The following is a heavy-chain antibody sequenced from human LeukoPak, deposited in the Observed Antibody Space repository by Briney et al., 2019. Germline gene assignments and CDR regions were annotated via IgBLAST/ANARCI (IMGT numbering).Heavy chain of an antibody. CDR1: GFTVSSNY. V-gene: IGHV3-66*01. CDR3: AKDLRAMDDFDY. Sequence: GGSLRLSCAASGFTVSSNYMSWVRQAPGKGLEWVSVIYSGGSTYYADSVKGRFTISRDNSKNTLYLQMNSLRAEDTAVYYCAKDLRAMDDFDYWGQGTLVTVSS. J-gene: IGHJ4*02. D-gene: IGHD2-2*03. CDR2: IYSGGST.